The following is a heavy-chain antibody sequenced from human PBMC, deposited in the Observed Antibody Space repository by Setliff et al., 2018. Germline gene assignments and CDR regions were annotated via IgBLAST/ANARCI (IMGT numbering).Heavy chain of an antibody. Sequence: PGESLTISCTASGFTFGDYAMSWVRQAPGKGLEWVGFIRSKAYGGTTEYAASVKGRFTISRDDSKSIAYLQMNSLKTEDTAVYYCTREAPIVGATAGNWFDPWGQGTLVTVSS. CDR3: TREAPIVGATAGNWFDP. J-gene: IGHJ5*02. V-gene: IGHV3-49*04. CDR1: GFTFGDYA. CDR2: IRSKAYGGTT. D-gene: IGHD1-26*01.